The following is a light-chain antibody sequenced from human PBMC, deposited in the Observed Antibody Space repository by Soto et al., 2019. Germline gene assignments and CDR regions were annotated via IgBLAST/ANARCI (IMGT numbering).Light chain of an antibody. CDR1: QNIARS. J-gene: IGKJ2*01. CDR2: AAS. Sequence: DIQMTQSPSSLSASLGDRVTITCRASQNIARSLNWYQQKPGKAPKLLIYAASSSPSGVPSRFSGGESGTDFTLTISSLQPADFTTYNCQQGYSSPYTFGQGTKLEIK. V-gene: IGKV1-39*01. CDR3: QQGYSSPYT.